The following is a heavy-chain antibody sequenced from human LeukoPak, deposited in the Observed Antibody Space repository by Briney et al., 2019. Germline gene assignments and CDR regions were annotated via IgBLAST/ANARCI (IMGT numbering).Heavy chain of an antibody. CDR2: IYYSGST. Sequence: PSETLSLTCAVYGGSFSGYYWSWVRQPPGKGLEWIGYIYYSGSTNYNPSLKSRVIISVDTSKNQFSLKLSSVTAADTAVYYCARAYDFWSGYWPPYFDYWGQGTLVTVSS. CDR3: ARAYDFWSGYWPPYFDY. J-gene: IGHJ4*02. CDR1: GGSFSGYY. V-gene: IGHV4-59*01. D-gene: IGHD3-3*01.